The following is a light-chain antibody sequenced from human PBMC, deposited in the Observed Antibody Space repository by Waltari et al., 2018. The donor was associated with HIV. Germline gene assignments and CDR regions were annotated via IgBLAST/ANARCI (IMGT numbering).Light chain of an antibody. CDR1: NIGRKN. V-gene: IGLV3-9*01. Sequence: SYELTPQLSVSVALGQTARITCGGNNIGRKNVHWYQHKPGLAPVLVTYRGSNRPSGIPERFSASNSGNTATLTISRAQAGDEADYYWQVWDSSTGVFGGGTKLTVL. CDR2: RGS. J-gene: IGLJ2*01. CDR3: QVWDSSTGV.